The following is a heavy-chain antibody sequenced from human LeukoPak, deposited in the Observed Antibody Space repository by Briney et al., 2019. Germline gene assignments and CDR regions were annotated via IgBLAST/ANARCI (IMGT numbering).Heavy chain of an antibody. V-gene: IGHV3-7*04. D-gene: IGHD2-2*01. CDR3: ARARYCSSTSCFDDY. J-gene: IGHJ4*02. CDR1: GFTFSSYG. Sequence: QPGRSLRLSCAASGFTFSSYGMHWVRQAPGKGLEWVADINQDGSEKYYVDSVKGRFTISRDNAKSSLYLQMNSLRAEDTAVYYCARARYCSSTSCFDDYWGQGSLVTVSS. CDR2: INQDGSEK.